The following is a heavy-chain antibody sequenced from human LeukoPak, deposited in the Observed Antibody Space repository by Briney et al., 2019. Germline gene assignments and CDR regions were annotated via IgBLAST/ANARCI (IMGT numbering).Heavy chain of an antibody. CDR3: ARGFYYDSSGYYGPYFDY. J-gene: IGHJ4*02. CDR2: IKSKTDGGTT. D-gene: IGHD3-22*01. Sequence: GGSLRLSCAASGFTFSNAWMSWVRQAPGKGLEWVGRIKSKTDGGTTDYAAPVKGRFTISRDNSKNTLYLQMNSLRAEDTAVYYCARGFYYDSSGYYGPYFDYWGQGTLVTVSS. CDR1: GFTFSNAW. V-gene: IGHV3-15*01.